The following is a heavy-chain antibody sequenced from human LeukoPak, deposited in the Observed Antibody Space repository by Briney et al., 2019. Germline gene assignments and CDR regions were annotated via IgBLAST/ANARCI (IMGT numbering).Heavy chain of an antibody. V-gene: IGHV3-30-3*01. CDR2: ISYDGSNK. J-gene: IGHJ4*02. Sequence: GGSLRLSCAASGFTFSSYAMHWVRQAPGKGLEWVAVISYDGSNKYYADSVKGRFTISRDNSKNTLYLQMNSLRAEDTAVYYCARGVRYSGSAYFDYWGQGTLVTVSS. CDR3: ARGVRYSGSAYFDY. D-gene: IGHD1-26*01. CDR1: GFTFSSYA.